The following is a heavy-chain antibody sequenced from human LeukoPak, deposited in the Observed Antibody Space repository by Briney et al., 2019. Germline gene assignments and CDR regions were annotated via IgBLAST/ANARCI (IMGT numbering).Heavy chain of an antibody. J-gene: IGHJ6*02. V-gene: IGHV3-9*01. D-gene: IGHD5-12*01. CDR1: GLTLGDYA. CDR3: ARDCVDIVAPITDSYYYSYGLDV. CDR2: MGWSRGGI. Sequence: SLRLSCAASGLTLGDYAMLCVRGARGEGGEWGSGMGWSRGGIGYADSVKGRLTISRDHVKNSLYLQMNSLRAEDTAVYYCARDCVDIVAPITDSYYYSYGLDVWGQGTPVTVSS.